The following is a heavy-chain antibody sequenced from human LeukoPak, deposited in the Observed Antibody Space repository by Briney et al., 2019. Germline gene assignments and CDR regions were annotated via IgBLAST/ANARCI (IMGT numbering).Heavy chain of an antibody. CDR2: IYYSGST. D-gene: IGHD3-3*01. V-gene: IGHV4-59*01. J-gene: IGHJ4*02. CDR1: GGSISSYY. Sequence: SETLSLTCTVSGGSISSYYWSWIRQPPGKGLEWIGYIYYSGSTNYTPSLKSRVTISVDTSKNQFSLKLSSVTAADTAVYYCARASRGMTSLEYWGQGTLVTVSS. CDR3: ARASRGMTSLEY.